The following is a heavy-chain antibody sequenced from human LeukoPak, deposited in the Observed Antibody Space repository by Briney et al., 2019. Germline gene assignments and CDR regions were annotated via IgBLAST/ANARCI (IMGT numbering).Heavy chain of an antibody. CDR1: GFTFSSYA. Sequence: PGGSLRLSCAASGFTFSSYAMSWVRQAPGKGLEWVSAISGSGGSTYYADSVKGRFTISRDNSKNTLYLQMNSLRAEDTAVYYCAKDLSATPPDYDSSGHDAFDIWGQGTMVTVSS. V-gene: IGHV3-23*01. D-gene: IGHD3-22*01. J-gene: IGHJ3*02. CDR3: AKDLSATPPDYDSSGHDAFDI. CDR2: ISGSGGST.